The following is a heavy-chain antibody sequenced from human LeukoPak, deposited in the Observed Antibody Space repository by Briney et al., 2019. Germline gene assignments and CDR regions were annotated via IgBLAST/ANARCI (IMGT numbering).Heavy chain of an antibody. J-gene: IGHJ5*02. CDR2: IYWDDDK. D-gene: IGHD2-15*01. CDR1: GFSLSTSGVG. CDR3: AHSALMWYVRGYNWFDP. V-gene: IGHV2-5*02. Sequence: SGPTLVNPTQTLTLTCTFSGFSLSTSGVGVGWIRQPPGKALEWLALIYWDDDKRYSPSLKSRLTITKDTSKNQVVLTMTNMDPVDTATYYCAHSALMWYVRGYNWFDPWGQGTLVTVSS.